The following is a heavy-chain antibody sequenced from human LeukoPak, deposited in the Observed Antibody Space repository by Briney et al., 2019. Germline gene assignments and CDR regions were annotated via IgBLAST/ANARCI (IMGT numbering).Heavy chain of an antibody. CDR1: GGSISGSTYY. CDR2: INHSGST. CDR3: ARGRYCSSTSCYRYYYYYGMDV. J-gene: IGHJ6*02. V-gene: IGHV4-39*07. Sequence: SETLSLTCTVSGGSISGSTYYWGWIRQPPGKGLEWIGEINHSGSTNYNPSLKSRVTISVDTSKNQFSLKLSSVTAADTAVYYCARGRYCSSTSCYRYYYYYGMDVWGQGTTVTVSS. D-gene: IGHD2-2*01.